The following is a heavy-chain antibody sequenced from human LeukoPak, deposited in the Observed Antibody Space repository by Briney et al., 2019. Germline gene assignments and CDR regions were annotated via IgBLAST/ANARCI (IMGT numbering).Heavy chain of an antibody. V-gene: IGHV1-69*05. J-gene: IGHJ3*02. D-gene: IGHD5-18*01. Sequence: ASVKVSCKASGGTFSSYAISWVRQAPGQGLEWMGGIIPIFGTANYAQKFQGRVTITTDESTSTAYMELSSLRSEDTAVYYCARAHRQQETGAFDIWGQGTIVTVSS. CDR1: GGTFSSYA. CDR2: IIPIFGTA. CDR3: ARAHRQQETGAFDI.